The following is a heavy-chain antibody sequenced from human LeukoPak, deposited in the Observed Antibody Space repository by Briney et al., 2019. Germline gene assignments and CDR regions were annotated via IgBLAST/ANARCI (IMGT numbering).Heavy chain of an antibody. CDR1: GYTFTGYY. V-gene: IGHV1-2*02. D-gene: IGHD3-22*01. CDR2: INPNSGGT. Sequence: ASVNVSCKASGYTFTGYYMHWVRQAPGQGLEWMGWINPNSGGTNYAQKFQGRVTMTRDTSISTAYMELSRLRSDDTAVYYCARNFYFDSSGYYHYWGQGTLSPSPQ. CDR3: ARNFYFDSSGYYHY. J-gene: IGHJ4*02.